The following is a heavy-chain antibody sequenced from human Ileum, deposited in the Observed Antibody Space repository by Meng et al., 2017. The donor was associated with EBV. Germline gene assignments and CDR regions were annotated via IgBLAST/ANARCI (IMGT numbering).Heavy chain of an antibody. CDR3: ASNGAFSLDH. D-gene: IGHD2-8*01. CDR2: IHHARGP. Sequence: QVQLQESGPGLVGPSATLSLACSVSGDFISNEHWWSWVRQAPGKGLEWIGTIHHARGPNYNPSLKSRVIISVDKSNNHFSLRLSAVTAADTAVYYCASNGAFSLDHWGQGTLVTVSS. CDR1: GDFISNEHW. V-gene: IGHV4-4*02. J-gene: IGHJ4*02.